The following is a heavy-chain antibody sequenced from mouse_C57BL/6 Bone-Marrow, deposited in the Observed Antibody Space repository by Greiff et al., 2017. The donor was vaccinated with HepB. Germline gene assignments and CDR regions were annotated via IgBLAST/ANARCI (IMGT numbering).Heavy chain of an antibody. Sequence: EVQLQQSGPELVKPGASVKISCKASGYTFTDYYMNWVKQSHGKSLEWIGDINPNNGGTSYNQKFKGKATLTVDKSSSTAYMELRSLPSEDSAVYYCARSPAQATPMDYWGQGTSVTVSS. CDR1: GYTFTDYY. V-gene: IGHV1-26*01. CDR2: INPNNGGT. CDR3: ARSPAQATPMDY. J-gene: IGHJ4*01. D-gene: IGHD3-2*02.